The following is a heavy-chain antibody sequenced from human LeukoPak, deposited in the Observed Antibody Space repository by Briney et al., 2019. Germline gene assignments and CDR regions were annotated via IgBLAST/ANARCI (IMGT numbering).Heavy chain of an antibody. D-gene: IGHD3-22*01. CDR2: INPNGGST. V-gene: IGHV1-46*01. CDR3: ARTPRNYYDSSGYPVNYYFDY. Sequence: GASVKVSCKASGYTFTSYYMHWVRQAPGQGLEWMGIINPNGGSTSYAQKFQGRATMTRDTSTSTVYMELSSLRSEDTAVYYCARTPRNYYDSSGYPVNYYFDYWGQGTLVTVSS. CDR1: GYTFTSYY. J-gene: IGHJ4*02.